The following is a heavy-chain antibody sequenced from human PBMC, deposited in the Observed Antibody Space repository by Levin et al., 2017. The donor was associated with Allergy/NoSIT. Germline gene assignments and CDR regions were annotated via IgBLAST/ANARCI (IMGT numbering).Heavy chain of an antibody. J-gene: IGHJ4*02. CDR1: GFSFSDHY. D-gene: IGHD2-2*01. CDR3: ARAYGTRWADHYFDY. CDR2: IRNKANSYST. Sequence: GASVKVSCAASGFSFSDHYMDWVRQAPGKGLEWVGRIRNKANSYSTEYAASVKGRFTISRDDSRSSLYLQMNSLTTEDTAVYYCARAYGTRWADHYFDYWGQGTLITVSS. V-gene: IGHV3-72*01.